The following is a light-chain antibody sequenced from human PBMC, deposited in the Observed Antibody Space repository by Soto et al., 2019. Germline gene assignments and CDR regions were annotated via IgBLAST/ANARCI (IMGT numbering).Light chain of an antibody. J-gene: IGLJ2*01. CDR2: EVS. CDR1: SSDVGGYNY. CDR3: SSYTSSSTVV. V-gene: IGLV2-14*01. Sequence: QSVLTQPPSASGSPGQSVTISCTGTSSDVGGYNYVSWYQQHPGKAPKLMIYEVSKRPSGVSNRFSGSKSGNTASLTISGLQAEDEGDYYCSSYTSSSTVVFGGGTKLTVL.